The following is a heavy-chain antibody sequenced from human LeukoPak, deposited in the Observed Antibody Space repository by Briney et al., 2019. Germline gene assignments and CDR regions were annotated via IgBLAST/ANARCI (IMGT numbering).Heavy chain of an antibody. CDR3: TKDRMATIIGEFDY. CDR2: ISYDGINK. V-gene: IGHV3-30*18. CDR1: GFTFDDYA. Sequence: PGGSLRLSCAASGFTFDDYAMHWVRQAPGKGLEWVAVISYDGINKYYADSVKGRFTISRDNSKNTLYLQMNSLRAEDTAVYYCTKDRMATIIGEFDYWGQGTLVTVSS. J-gene: IGHJ4*02. D-gene: IGHD5-24*01.